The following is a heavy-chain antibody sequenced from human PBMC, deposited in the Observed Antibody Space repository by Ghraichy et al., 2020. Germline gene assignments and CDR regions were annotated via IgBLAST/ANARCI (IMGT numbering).Heavy chain of an antibody. CDR2: ISGSGGST. J-gene: IGHJ3*02. Sequence: GGSLRLSCAASGFTFSSYAMSWVRQAPGKGLEWVSAISGSGGSTYYADSVKGRFTISRDNSKNTVYLQMNSLRAEDTAVYYCAKVIGPLEYSSSALVTDDAFDICGQGTIVTVSS. D-gene: IGHD6-6*01. CDR1: GFTFSSYA. V-gene: IGHV3-23*01. CDR3: AKVIGPLEYSSSALVTDDAFDI.